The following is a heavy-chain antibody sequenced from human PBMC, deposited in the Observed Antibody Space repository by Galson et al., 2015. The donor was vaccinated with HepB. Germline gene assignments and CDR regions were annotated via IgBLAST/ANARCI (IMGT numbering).Heavy chain of an antibody. D-gene: IGHD2-15*01. CDR1: GFTFSSYA. Sequence: SLRLSCAASGFTFSSYAMHWVRQAPGKGLEWVAVISYDGSNKYYADSVKGRFTISRDNSKNTLYLQMNSLRAEDTAVYYCARGVSDNYYYYGMDVWGQGTTVTVSS. J-gene: IGHJ6*02. CDR2: ISYDGSNK. CDR3: ARGVSDNYYYYGMDV. V-gene: IGHV3-30-3*01.